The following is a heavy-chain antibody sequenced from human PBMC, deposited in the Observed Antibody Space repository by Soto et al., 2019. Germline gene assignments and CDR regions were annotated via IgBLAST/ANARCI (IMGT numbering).Heavy chain of an antibody. D-gene: IGHD5-18*01. CDR2: VYYSGST. CDR3: ARAIGYSYGFSFDY. CDR1: SISTYY. V-gene: IGHV4-59*01. Sequence: SETLSLTCTVGSISTYYWTLIRQTPVKGLEWIGYVYYSGSTNYNPSLKSRVTISVDTSKNQFSLKLSSVTAADTAVYYCARAIGYSYGFSFDYWGQGTLVTVSS. J-gene: IGHJ4*02.